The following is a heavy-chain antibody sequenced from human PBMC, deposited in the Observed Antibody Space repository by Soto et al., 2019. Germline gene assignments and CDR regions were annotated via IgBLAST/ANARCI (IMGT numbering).Heavy chain of an antibody. CDR2: MNPNSGDT. Sequence: QVQLVQSGAEVKKPGASVTVSCKASGYRFSDYYLHWVRQAPGQGPEWMGWMNPNSGDTKYAQKFKGRATMTRDTSVRTAFMELNWLKSDDTAVYYCARESGGATATLDYYYFYMDVWGIGTTVTVSS. CDR1: GYRFSDYY. V-gene: IGHV1-2*02. J-gene: IGHJ6*03. CDR3: ARESGGATATLDYYYFYMDV. D-gene: IGHD5-12*01.